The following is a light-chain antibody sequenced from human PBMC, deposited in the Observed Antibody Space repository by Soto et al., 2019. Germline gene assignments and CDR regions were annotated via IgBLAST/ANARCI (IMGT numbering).Light chain of an antibody. CDR3: QQSYSSPRT. CDR1: QGISSW. Sequence: DIQMTQSPSSLSASVGDRVTITCRASQGISSWLAWYQQKPGKAPELLIYAVSYLQSGVPSRFSGSGSGTDFTLTISRLQPEDFVTYYCQQSYSSPRTFGQGTKVDI. CDR2: AVS. J-gene: IGKJ1*01. V-gene: IGKV1-12*01.